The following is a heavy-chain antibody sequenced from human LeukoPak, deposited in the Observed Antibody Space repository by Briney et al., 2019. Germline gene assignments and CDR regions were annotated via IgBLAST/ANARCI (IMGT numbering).Heavy chain of an antibody. D-gene: IGHD3-22*01. CDR3: AKDIYYDSSGFDY. J-gene: IGHJ4*02. CDR2: IRWNSGSI. V-gene: IGHV3-9*01. CDR1: GFTLVDYA. Sequence: GGSLRLSCAASGFTLVDYAMQWVRQAPGKGLGWVSGIRWNSGSIGYADSVKGRFTISRDNAKKSLYLQVNSLRAEDTALYYCAKDIYYDSSGFDYWGQGTLVTVSS.